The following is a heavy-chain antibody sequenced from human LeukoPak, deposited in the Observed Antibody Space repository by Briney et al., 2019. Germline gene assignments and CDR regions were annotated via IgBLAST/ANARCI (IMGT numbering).Heavy chain of an antibody. CDR1: GGSISSYY. CDR2: IYYSGST. V-gene: IGHV4-59*01. J-gene: IGHJ6*04. CDR3: ARDLRPYDFWSGYSV. Sequence: PSETLSLTCTVSGGSISSYYWSWIRQPPGKGLEWIGYIYYSGSTNYNPSLKSRVTISVDTSKNQFSLKLSSVTAADTAVYYCARDLRPYDFWSGYSVWGKGTTVTVSS. D-gene: IGHD3-3*01.